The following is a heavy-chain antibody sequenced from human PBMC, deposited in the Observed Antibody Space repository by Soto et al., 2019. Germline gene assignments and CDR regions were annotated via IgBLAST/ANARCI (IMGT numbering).Heavy chain of an antibody. J-gene: IGHJ6*02. D-gene: IGHD2-15*01. CDR2: IDWDDDK. CDR3: ARIPTRYCSGGSCYSYYYYYGMDV. V-gene: IGHV2-70*01. CDR1: GFSLSTSGMC. Sequence: SGPTLVNPTHTLTRTCTFSGFSLSTSGMCVSWIRQPPGKALEWLALIDWDDDKYYSTSLKTRLTISKDTSKNQVVLTMTNMDPVDTATYYCARIPTRYCSGGSCYSYYYYYGMDVWGQGTTVTVSS.